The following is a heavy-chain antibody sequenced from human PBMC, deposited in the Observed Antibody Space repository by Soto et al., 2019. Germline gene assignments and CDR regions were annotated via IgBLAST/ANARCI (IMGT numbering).Heavy chain of an antibody. Sequence: QVQLVQSGAEVKKPGSSVKVSCKASGGTFSSYAISWVRQAPGQGLEWMGGIIAIFGTANYAQKFQCRVTINAEESTSTAYMELSSLRYEDTAVYYCVRVGSEVAIAVAGFLNGFDPWGQGTLVTVSS. J-gene: IGHJ5*02. CDR1: GGTFSSYA. D-gene: IGHD6-19*01. CDR2: IIAIFGTA. CDR3: VRVGSEVAIAVAGFLNGFDP. V-gene: IGHV1-69*01.